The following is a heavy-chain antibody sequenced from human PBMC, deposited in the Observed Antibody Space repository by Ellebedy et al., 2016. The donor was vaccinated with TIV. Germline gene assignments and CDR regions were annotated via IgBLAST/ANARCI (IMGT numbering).Heavy chain of an antibody. Sequence: SVKVSCKASGGTFSSHGISWVRQAPGQGLEWMGGIIPIFTTVKYTRKFQGRVTISADESTSTAYMELTSLTFDDTAVYYCARENPESTVTDNWFDPWGQGTLVTVSS. CDR3: ARENPESTVTDNWFDP. D-gene: IGHD4-11*01. CDR1: GGTFSSHG. J-gene: IGHJ5*02. V-gene: IGHV1-69*13. CDR2: IIPIFTTV.